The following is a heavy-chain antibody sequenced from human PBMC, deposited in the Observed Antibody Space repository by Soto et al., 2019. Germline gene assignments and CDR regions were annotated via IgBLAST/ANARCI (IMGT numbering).Heavy chain of an antibody. V-gene: IGHV3-23*01. CDR2: ISGSGGST. CDR1: GFTFSSYA. D-gene: IGHD2-2*01. J-gene: IGHJ4*02. CDR3: AKGPRGYCSTTRCFGRRVY. Sequence: PGGSLGLSCATSGFTFSSYAMSWVRQAPGKGLEWVSAISGSGGSTYYADSVKGRFTISRDNSKNTLYLQMNSLRAEDTAVYYCAKGPRGYCSTTRCFGRRVYWGQETLVTVSS.